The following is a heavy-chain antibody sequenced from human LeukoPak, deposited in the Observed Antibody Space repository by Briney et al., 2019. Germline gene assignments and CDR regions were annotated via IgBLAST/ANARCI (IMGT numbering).Heavy chain of an antibody. J-gene: IGHJ4*02. D-gene: IGHD3-10*01. CDR3: ARAPRRRYYGSGSPGGYYFDY. V-gene: IGHV4-34*01. CDR2: INHSGST. CDR1: GGSFSGYY. Sequence: SETLSLTCAVYGGSFSGYYWSWIRQPPGKGLEWIGEINHSGSTNYNPSLKSRVTISVDTSKNQFSLKLSSVTAADTAVYYCARAPRRRYYGSGSPGGYYFDYWGQGTLVTVSS.